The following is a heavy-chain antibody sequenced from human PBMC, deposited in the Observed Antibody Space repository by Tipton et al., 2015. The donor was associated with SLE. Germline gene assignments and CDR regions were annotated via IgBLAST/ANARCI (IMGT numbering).Heavy chain of an antibody. CDR3: ARAKGWELPPGVFDY. J-gene: IGHJ4*02. V-gene: IGHV3-21*01. CDR2: ISSSSSYI. CDR1: GFTFSSYS. Sequence: GSLRLSCAASGFTFSSYSMNWVRQAPGKGLEWVSSISSSSSYIYYADSVKGRFTISRDNAKNSLYLQMNSLRAEDTAVYYCARAKGWELPPGVFDYWGQGTLVTVSS. D-gene: IGHD1-26*01.